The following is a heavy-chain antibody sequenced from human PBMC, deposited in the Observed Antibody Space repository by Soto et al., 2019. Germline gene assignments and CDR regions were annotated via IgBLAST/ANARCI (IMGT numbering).Heavy chain of an antibody. CDR2: ISGSGGST. Sequence: EVQLLESGGGLIQPGGSLRLSCAASRFTFSSYAMNWVRQAPGKGLEWVSGISGSGGSTYYADSVKGRFTISRDNSKNTLYLQMSSLRAEDTAVYYCAKAFSWYDYWGQGTLVTVSS. D-gene: IGHD6-13*01. CDR3: AKAFSWYDY. J-gene: IGHJ4*02. CDR1: RFTFSSYA. V-gene: IGHV3-23*01.